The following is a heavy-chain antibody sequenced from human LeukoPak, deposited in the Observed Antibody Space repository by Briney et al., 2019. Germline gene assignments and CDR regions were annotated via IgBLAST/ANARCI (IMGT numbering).Heavy chain of an antibody. V-gene: IGHV1-8*01. CDR1: GYTFTSYD. CDR3: ARGRPDYGDYYYYYMDV. Sequence: ASVKVFCKAFGYTFTSYDINWVRKGTGQGLGGMGWVDPNSGNTGYAQKFQGRVTMTRNTSISTAYMELSSLRSEDTAVYYCARGRPDYGDYYYYYMDVWGKGTTVTVSS. J-gene: IGHJ6*03. CDR2: VDPNSGNT. D-gene: IGHD4-17*01.